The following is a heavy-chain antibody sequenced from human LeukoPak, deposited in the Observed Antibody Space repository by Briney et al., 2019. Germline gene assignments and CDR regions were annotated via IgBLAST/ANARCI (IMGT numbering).Heavy chain of an antibody. J-gene: IGHJ2*01. CDR1: GFSVSSNY. CDR3: ARSTNYYDSSGYLMEDWYFDL. CDR2: IYNGGST. D-gene: IGHD3-22*01. Sequence: GGSLRLSCAASGFSVSSNYMSWVRQAPGKGLEWVSVIYNGGSTYYADSVKGRFTISRDNSKNTLYLQMNSLRAEDTAVYYCARSTNYYDSSGYLMEDWYFDLWGRGTLVTVSS. V-gene: IGHV3-53*01.